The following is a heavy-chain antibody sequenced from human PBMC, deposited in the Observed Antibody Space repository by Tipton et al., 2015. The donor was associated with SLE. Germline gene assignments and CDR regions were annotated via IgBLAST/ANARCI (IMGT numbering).Heavy chain of an antibody. V-gene: IGHV4-4*07. Sequence: TLSLTCIVFGGSISSYYWSWIRQPAGKGLEWIGRIYTSESTNYNPSLTSRLTMSVDTSKNEFSLKLTSVTAADTAVYFCARDRIYGLDVWGQGTTVSVSS. CDR1: GGSISSYY. J-gene: IGHJ6*02. CDR3: ARDRIYGLDV. CDR2: IYTSEST.